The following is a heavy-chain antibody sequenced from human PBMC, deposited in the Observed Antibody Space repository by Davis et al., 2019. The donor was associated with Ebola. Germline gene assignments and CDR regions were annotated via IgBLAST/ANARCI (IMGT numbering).Heavy chain of an antibody. J-gene: IGHJ6*04. D-gene: IGHD3-10*01. CDR1: GGSISSYY. V-gene: IGHV4-59*01. Sequence: MPSETLSLTCTVSGGSISSYYWSWIRQPPGKGLEWIGYIYYSGSTNYNPSLKSRVTISVDTSKNQFSLKLSSVTAADTAVYYCARGGLLWFGDYYYYGMDVWGKGTTVTVSS. CDR3: ARGGLLWFGDYYYYGMDV. CDR2: IYYSGST.